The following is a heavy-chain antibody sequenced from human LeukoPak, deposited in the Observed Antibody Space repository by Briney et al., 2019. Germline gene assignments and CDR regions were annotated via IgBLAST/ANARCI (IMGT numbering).Heavy chain of an antibody. D-gene: IGHD3-10*01. CDR1: GGSISSYY. J-gene: IGHJ5*02. V-gene: IGHV4-59*08. CDR3: ARHSGGGPDYYGSGSYYNSENWFDP. Sequence: PSETLSLTCTVSGGSISSYYWSWIRQPPEKGLEWIGYIYYSGSTNYNPSLKSRVTISVDTSKNQFSLKLSSVTAADTAVYYCARHSGGGPDYYGSGSYYNSENWFDPWGQGTLVTVSS. CDR2: IYYSGST.